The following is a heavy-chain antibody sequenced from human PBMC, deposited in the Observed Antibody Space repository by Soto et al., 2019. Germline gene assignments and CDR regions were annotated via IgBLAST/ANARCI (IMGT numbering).Heavy chain of an antibody. D-gene: IGHD3-10*01. Sequence: PGESLRISCKASGYSFTNFWIAWVRQMPGKGLEWMGIIYPGDSDTTYSPSFQGQVTISADKSISTAYLQWSSLEASDAAISYCARFRSGSHYNPFEYWGQGTLVTVSS. V-gene: IGHV5-51*01. CDR2: IYPGDSDT. CDR3: ARFRSGSHYNPFEY. CDR1: GYSFTNFW. J-gene: IGHJ4*02.